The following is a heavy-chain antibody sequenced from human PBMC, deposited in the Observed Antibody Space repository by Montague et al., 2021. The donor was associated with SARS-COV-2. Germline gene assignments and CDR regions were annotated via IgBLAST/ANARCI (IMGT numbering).Heavy chain of an antibody. D-gene: IGHD4-23*01. CDR2: IYYSGST. CDR3: AADYGGSDWFDP. Sequence: SETLSLTCTVSGGSISSSSYYWSWIRQPPGKGLEWIGSIYYSGSTYYNPSLKSRVTLSVDTSKNQFSLTLSSVTAADTAVYYCAADYGGSDWFDPWGQGTLVTVSS. V-gene: IGHV4-39*01. CDR1: GGSISSSSYY. J-gene: IGHJ5*02.